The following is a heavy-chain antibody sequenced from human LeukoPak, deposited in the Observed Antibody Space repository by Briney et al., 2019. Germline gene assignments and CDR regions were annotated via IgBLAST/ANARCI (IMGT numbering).Heavy chain of an antibody. V-gene: IGHV3-43*02. Sequence: GGSLRLSCAASGLNLDAYAMHWVRQAPGKGLEWVPLISGDGTITYYADSVKGRFTISGDNSKNSLFLEMNSLRSEDTALYYCAKDTPLFYHYYGIDVWGQGTTVTVSS. CDR3: AKDTPLFYHYYGIDV. J-gene: IGHJ6*02. CDR2: ISGDGTIT. CDR1: GLNLDAYA.